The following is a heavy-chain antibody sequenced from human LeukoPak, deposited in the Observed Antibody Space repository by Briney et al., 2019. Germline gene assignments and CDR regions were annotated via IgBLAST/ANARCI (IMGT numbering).Heavy chain of an antibody. D-gene: IGHD3-3*01. J-gene: IGHJ5*02. CDR1: GYTFTGYY. V-gene: IGHV1-2*02. Sequence: GASVKVSCKASGYTFTGYYMHWVRQAPGQGLEWMGWINPNSGGTNYAQKFQGRVTMTRDTSISTAYMELSSLRSEDTAVYYCARGGVYYDFWSGYYPPYNWFDPWGQGTLVTVSS. CDR3: ARGGVYYDFWSGYYPPYNWFDP. CDR2: INPNSGGT.